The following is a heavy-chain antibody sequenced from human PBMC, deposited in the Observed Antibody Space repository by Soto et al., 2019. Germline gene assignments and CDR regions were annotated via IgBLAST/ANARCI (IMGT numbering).Heavy chain of an antibody. Sequence: PGGSLRLSCAASGFTFDDYTMHWVRQAPGKGLEWVSGISWNSGSIGYADSVKGRFTISRDNAKNSLYLQMNSLRAEDTALYYCASGYYDSSGYYESNWYFDLWGRGTLVTVSS. J-gene: IGHJ2*01. CDR2: ISWNSGSI. D-gene: IGHD3-22*01. CDR3: ASGYYDSSGYYESNWYFDL. V-gene: IGHV3-9*01. CDR1: GFTFDDYT.